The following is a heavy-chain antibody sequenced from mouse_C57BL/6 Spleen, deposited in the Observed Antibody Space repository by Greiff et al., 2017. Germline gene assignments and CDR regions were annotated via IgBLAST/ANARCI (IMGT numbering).Heavy chain of an antibody. J-gene: IGHJ3*01. Sequence: EVQLQQSGAELVRPGASVKLSCTASGFNIKDDYMHWVKQRPEQGLEWIGWIDPENGYTESASKFQGKATITADTSSNTAYLQLSSLTSEDTAVYYCTPLTGSYWGQGTLVTVSA. CDR3: TPLTGSY. CDR1: GFNIKDDY. CDR2: IDPENGYT. D-gene: IGHD3-2*01. V-gene: IGHV14-4*01.